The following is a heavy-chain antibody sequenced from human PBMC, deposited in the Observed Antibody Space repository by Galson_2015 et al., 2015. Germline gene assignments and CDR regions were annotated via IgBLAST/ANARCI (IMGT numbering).Heavy chain of an antibody. D-gene: IGHD6-6*01. CDR3: ARGSSSSSNWFDP. J-gene: IGHJ5*02. V-gene: IGHV1-3*04. CDR1: GYAFTTYA. CDR2: INTGNGNT. Sequence: SVKVSCKASGYAFTTYAMHWVRQAPGQRLEWMGWINTGNGNTKYSQKFQGRVTITRDTSASTAYMDLSSLQSEDTAVYYCARGSSSSSNWFDPWGQGTLATVSS.